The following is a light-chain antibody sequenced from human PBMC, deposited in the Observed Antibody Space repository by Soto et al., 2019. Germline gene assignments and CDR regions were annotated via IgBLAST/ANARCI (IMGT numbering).Light chain of an antibody. J-gene: IGLJ1*01. Sequence: QSVLTQPPSLSEVPSQRVIISCSGSSSNIGKSPVSWYQQLPGKPPKLVIYYDDLRPSGVSDRFSGSKSGTSASLAISGLQSEDEADYFCAAWDDSLNGHYVFGTGTKLTVL. CDR3: AAWDDSLNGHYV. CDR1: SSNIGKSP. CDR2: YDD. V-gene: IGLV1-36*01.